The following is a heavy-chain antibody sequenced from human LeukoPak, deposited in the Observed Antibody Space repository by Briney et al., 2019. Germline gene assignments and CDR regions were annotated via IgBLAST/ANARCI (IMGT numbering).Heavy chain of an antibody. Sequence: GGSLRPSSAASTFSSISYGMHWDRHAPGKGLEWVGVISDDGRNKKYADSVKGRFTISRDNSKDTLYLQMNSLRDEDTAVYYCAKRPSDYGDYVTYFGDWGQGTLVTVSS. CDR2: ISDDGRNK. CDR1: TFSSISYG. CDR3: AKRPSDYGDYVTYFGD. J-gene: IGHJ4*02. D-gene: IGHD4-17*01. V-gene: IGHV3-30*18.